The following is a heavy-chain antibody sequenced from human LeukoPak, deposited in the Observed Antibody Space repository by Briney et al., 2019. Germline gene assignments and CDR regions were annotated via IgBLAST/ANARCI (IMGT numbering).Heavy chain of an antibody. V-gene: IGHV3-49*04. Sequence: GGSLRLSCTASGFTFGDYAMSWVRQAPGKGLEWVGFIRSKAYGGTTEYAASVKGRFTIPRDDSKSIAYLQMNSLKTEDTAVYYCTRVHIVVVTALFDYWGQGTLVTVSS. CDR3: TRVHIVVVTALFDY. CDR1: GFTFGDYA. J-gene: IGHJ4*02. CDR2: IRSKAYGGTT. D-gene: IGHD2-21*02.